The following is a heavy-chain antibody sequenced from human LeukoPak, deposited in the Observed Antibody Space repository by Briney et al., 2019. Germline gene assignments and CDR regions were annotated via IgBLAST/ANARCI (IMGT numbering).Heavy chain of an antibody. CDR1: GFTFSSYW. Sequence: PGGSLRLSCAASGFTFSSYWMHWVRQAPGKGLVWVSRIDPDGTTTNYADSVKGRFTISRDNAENTLYLQMNSLRVEDTAVYYCARVYFDFWTGYLDWYFDLWGRGTLVTVSS. CDR3: ARVYFDFWTGYLDWYFDL. CDR2: IDPDGTTT. V-gene: IGHV3-74*01. J-gene: IGHJ2*01. D-gene: IGHD3-3*01.